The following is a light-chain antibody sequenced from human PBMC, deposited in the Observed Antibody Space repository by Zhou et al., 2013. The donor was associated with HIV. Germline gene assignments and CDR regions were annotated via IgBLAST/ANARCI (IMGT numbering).Light chain of an antibody. CDR3: QHRSNWLT. CDR2: GAS. Sequence: EIVLTQSPGTLSLSPGERATLSCRASQSVSSSYLAWYQQKPGQAPRLLISGASSRATGIPDRFSGSGSGPDYTLTISSLEPEDFAVYYCQHRSNWLTFGGGTKVEIK. V-gene: IGKV3D-20*02. CDR1: QSVSSSY. J-gene: IGKJ4*01.